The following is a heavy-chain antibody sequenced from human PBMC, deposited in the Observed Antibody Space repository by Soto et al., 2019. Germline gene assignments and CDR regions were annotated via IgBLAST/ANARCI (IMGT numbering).Heavy chain of an antibody. D-gene: IGHD4-17*01. CDR1: GGSIGSYY. CDR3: ARHRLTVTDY. CDR2: IYYSGST. J-gene: IGHJ4*02. Sequence: SETLCVTCTVSGGSIGSYYGSWIRQPPGKGLEWIGYIYYSGSTNYNPSLKSRVTISVDTSKNQFSLKLSSVTAADTAVYYCARHRLTVTDYWGQGTLVPVSS. V-gene: IGHV4-59*08.